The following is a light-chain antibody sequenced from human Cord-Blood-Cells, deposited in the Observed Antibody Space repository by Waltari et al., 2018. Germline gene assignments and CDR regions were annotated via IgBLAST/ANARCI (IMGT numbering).Light chain of an antibody. CDR1: QSISSY. CDR2: AAS. CDR3: QQSYSTPQT. J-gene: IGKJ1*01. Sequence: DIQMTQSPSSLSASVGDRVTITCRTSQSISSYLNWYQQKPGTAPTLLIYAASSLQSGVPSRFSGSGSGTDVTLTISILQPEDFATDYCQQSYSTPQTFGQGTKVEIK. V-gene: IGKV1-39*01.